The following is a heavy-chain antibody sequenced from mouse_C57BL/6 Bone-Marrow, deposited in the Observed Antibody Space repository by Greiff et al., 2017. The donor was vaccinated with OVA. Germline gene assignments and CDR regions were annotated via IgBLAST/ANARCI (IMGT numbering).Heavy chain of an antibody. D-gene: IGHD2-10*01. J-gene: IGHJ4*01. CDR1: GYSFTDYK. CDR3: ARSPFYDYDAMDY. Sequence: VHVKQSGPELVKPGASVKISCKASGYSFTDYKMNWVKQSNGKSLEWIGVINPNYGTTSYNQKFKGKATLTVDQSSSTAYMQLNSLTSEDSAVYYCARSPFYDYDAMDYWGQGTSVTVSS. V-gene: IGHV1-39*01. CDR2: INPNYGTT.